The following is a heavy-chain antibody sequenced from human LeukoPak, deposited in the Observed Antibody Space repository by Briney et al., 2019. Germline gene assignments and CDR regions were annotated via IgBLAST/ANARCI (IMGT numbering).Heavy chain of an antibody. J-gene: IGHJ4*02. V-gene: IGHV3-21*01. CDR2: ISSGSGYI. D-gene: IGHD3-10*01. CDR3: ARDGEGTSLSFFDY. Sequence: SGWSLRLSCAASGFTFSGYSLNWVRQAPGKGLEWVSSISSGSGYIYYADSVKGRFTISRDNAKTSLYLQMNSLRAEDTAVYYCARDGEGTSLSFFDYWGLGTLVTVSA. CDR1: GFTFSGYS.